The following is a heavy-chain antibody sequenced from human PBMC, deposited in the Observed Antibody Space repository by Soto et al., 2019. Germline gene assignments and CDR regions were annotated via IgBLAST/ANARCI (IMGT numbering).Heavy chain of an antibody. CDR1: GYTFTGYY. CDR3: ALSLSSSCPGDY. J-gene: IGHJ4*02. CDR2: INPNSGGT. D-gene: IGHD6-13*01. V-gene: IGHV1-2*02. Sequence: ASVKVSCKASGYTFTGYYMHWVRQAPGQGPEWMGWINPNSGGTNYAQKFQGRVTMTRDTSISTAYMELSRLRSDDTAVYYCALSLSSSCPGDYWGQGTLVTVSS.